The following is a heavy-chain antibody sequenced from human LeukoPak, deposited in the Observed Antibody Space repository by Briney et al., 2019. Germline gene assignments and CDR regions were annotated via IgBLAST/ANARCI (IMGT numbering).Heavy chain of an antibody. V-gene: IGHV1-18*01. Sequence: ASVKVSCTASGYTFTSYGISWVRQAPGQGLEWMGWISAYNGNTNYAQKLQGRVTMTTDTSTSTAYMELRSLRSDDTAVYYCASRVYSSRYYYYGMDVWGQGTTVTVSS. J-gene: IGHJ6*02. CDR3: ASRVYSSRYYYYGMDV. D-gene: IGHD6-13*01. CDR2: ISAYNGNT. CDR1: GYTFTSYG.